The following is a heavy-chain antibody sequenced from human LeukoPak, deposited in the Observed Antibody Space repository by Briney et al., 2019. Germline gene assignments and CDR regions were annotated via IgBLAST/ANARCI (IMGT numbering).Heavy chain of an antibody. CDR3: AREYYDYVWGSYPDY. CDR2: IYYSGST. J-gene: IGHJ4*02. CDR1: GGSISSYY. Sequence: SGTLSLTCTVSGGSISSYYWSWIRQPPGKGLEWIGYIYYSGSTNYNPSLKSRVTISVDTSKNQFSLKLSSVTAADTAVYYCAREYYDYVWGSYPDYWGQGTLVTVSS. D-gene: IGHD3-16*02. V-gene: IGHV4-59*01.